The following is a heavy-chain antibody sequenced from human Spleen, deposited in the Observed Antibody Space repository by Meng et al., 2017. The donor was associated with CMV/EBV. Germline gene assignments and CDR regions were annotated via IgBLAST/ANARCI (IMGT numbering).Heavy chain of an antibody. J-gene: IGHJ4*02. Sequence: GGSLRLSCAASGFTFSSSAMGWVRQAPGKGLEWVAFIRYDGSKKYYADSVKGRFTISRDNSKNTLYLQMNSLRAEDTAVYYCAKLRRDGYNDYWGQGTLVTVSS. V-gene: IGHV3-30*02. CDR2: IRYDGSKK. CDR1: GFTFSSSA. CDR3: AKLRRDGYNDY. D-gene: IGHD5-24*01.